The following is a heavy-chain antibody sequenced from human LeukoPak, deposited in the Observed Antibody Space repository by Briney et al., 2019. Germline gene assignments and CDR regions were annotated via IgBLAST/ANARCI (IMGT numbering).Heavy chain of an antibody. CDR2: IYHSGST. CDR3: ARDKWEPRYAFDI. D-gene: IGHD1-26*01. J-gene: IGHJ3*02. CDR1: SGFTFSNYN. Sequence: PGGSLRLSCVSSGFTFSNYNMIWVRQAPGKGLEWIGEIYHSGSTNYNPSLKSRVTISVDKSKTQFSLKLSSVTAADTAVYYCARDKWEPRYAFDIWGQGTMVTVSS. V-gene: IGHV4-4*02.